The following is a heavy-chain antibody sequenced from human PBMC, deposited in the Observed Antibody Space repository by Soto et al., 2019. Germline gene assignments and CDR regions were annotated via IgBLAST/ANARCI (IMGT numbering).Heavy chain of an antibody. CDR1: GGSISSGDYY. V-gene: IGHV4-61*03. J-gene: IGHJ5*02. Sequence: SETLSLTCTVSGGSISSGDYYWSWIRQPPGKGLEWIGYIYYSGSTKYNPSLKSRVTISIDTSRNHFSLKLTSVTAADTALYYCARGYYDSSGYYPWGQGTLVTVSS. CDR2: IYYSGST. CDR3: ARGYYDSSGYYP. D-gene: IGHD3-22*01.